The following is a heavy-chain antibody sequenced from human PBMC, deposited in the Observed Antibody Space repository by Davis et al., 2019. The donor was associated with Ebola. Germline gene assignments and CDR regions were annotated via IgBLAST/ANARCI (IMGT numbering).Heavy chain of an antibody. CDR2: ISGDVRET. J-gene: IGHJ2*01. V-gene: IGHV3-23*01. D-gene: IGHD6-6*01. CDR1: GFTFSRHA. Sequence: GESLKISCAASGFTFSRHAMGWVRQAPGKGLEWVALISGDVRETYYADSVKGRFSISRDNAKNTVFLQMSSLRAEDTAVYYCARVLAARPWYFDLWGRGTLVTVSS. CDR3: ARVLAARPWYFDL.